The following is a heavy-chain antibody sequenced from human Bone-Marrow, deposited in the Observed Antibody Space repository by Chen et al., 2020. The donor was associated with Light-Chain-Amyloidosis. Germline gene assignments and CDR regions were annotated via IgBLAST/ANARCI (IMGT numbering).Heavy chain of an antibody. J-gene: IGHJ6*02. V-gene: IGHV3-15*01. CDR1: GFTFSNAW. Sequence: EVQLVESGGGLVKPGGSLRLSCAASGFTFSNAWMSWVRQAPGKGLEWGGPIKKQNEGGNTDQAAPVKGRFTISRDDSKNTLYLQMNRLKTEDTAVYYCTTGYCSGGSCYFLNYYYYYGMDVWGQGTTVTVSS. D-gene: IGHD2-15*01. CDR3: TTGYCSGGSCYFLNYYYYYGMDV. CDR2: IKKQNEGGNT.